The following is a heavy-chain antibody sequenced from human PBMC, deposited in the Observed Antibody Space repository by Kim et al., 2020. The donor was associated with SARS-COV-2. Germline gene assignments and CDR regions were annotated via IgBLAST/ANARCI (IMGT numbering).Heavy chain of an antibody. J-gene: IGHJ4*02. CDR1: GGSFSGYY. Sequence: ETLSLTCAVYGGSFSGYYWSWIRQPPGKGLEWIGEINHSGSTNYNPSLKSRVTISVDTSKNQFSLKQSSVTAADTAVYYCARVSSSSLGFSFDYWGQGTLVTVSS. D-gene: IGHD6-13*01. CDR3: ARVSSSSLGFSFDY. CDR2: INHSGST. V-gene: IGHV4-34*01.